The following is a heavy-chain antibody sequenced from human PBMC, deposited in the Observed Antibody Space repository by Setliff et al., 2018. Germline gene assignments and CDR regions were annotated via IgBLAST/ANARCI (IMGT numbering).Heavy chain of an antibody. V-gene: IGHV3-7*01. CDR2: IKEDGSEK. D-gene: IGHD4-17*01. CDR3: ARDWRDYGAMGY. CDR1: GFTFSTYW. Sequence: GGSLRLSCEVSGFTFSTYWMSWVRQAPGKGLEWVANIKEDGSEKYYVDSVKGRFTISRDNAKNSLYLQMNSLRAEDTAVYYCARDWRDYGAMGYWGQGTLVTVSS. J-gene: IGHJ4*02.